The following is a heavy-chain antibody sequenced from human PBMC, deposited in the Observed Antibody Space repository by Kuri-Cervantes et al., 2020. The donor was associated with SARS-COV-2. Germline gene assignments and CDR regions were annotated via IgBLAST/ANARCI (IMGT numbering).Heavy chain of an antibody. V-gene: IGHV3-48*01. CDR2: ISSSSSTI. CDR1: GFTFSSYS. D-gene: IGHD2-15*01. Sequence: GESLKISCAASGFTFSSYSMNWVRQAPGKGLEWVSSISSSSSTIYYADSVKGRFTISRDNAKNSLYLQMNSLRVEDTAVYYCAREGAWGYCSGGSCYYYYMDVWGKGTTVTVSS. J-gene: IGHJ6*03. CDR3: AREGAWGYCSGGSCYYYYMDV.